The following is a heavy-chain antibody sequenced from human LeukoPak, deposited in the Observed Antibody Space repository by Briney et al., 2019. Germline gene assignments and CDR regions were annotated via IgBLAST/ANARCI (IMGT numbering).Heavy chain of an antibody. V-gene: IGHV3-49*04. J-gene: IGHJ4*02. CDR3: SRNYLGDSGGSFDY. Sequence: GGSLRLSCTASGFTFGDYAMSWVRQAPGKGLEWVGFIRSKAYGGTSEYAASVKGRFTISRDDSKSIAYLQINSLKTQDTALYCGSRNYLGDSGGSFDYWGQGTLVTVSS. D-gene: IGHD3-10*01. CDR1: GFTFGDYA. CDR2: IRSKAYGGTS.